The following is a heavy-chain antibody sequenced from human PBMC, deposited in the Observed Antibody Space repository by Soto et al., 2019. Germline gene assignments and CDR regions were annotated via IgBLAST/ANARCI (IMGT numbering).Heavy chain of an antibody. D-gene: IGHD6-13*01. CDR1: GDSISSRNW. Sequence: SETLSLTCAVSGDSISSRNWWTWVRQPPGKGLEWIGEIYHSGSTNYSPTLKSRVTISVDMSKNQFSLKLTSVTAADTAVYYCARGGNVAAAGTIYLDSWGQGTLVTVSS. CDR2: IYHSGST. J-gene: IGHJ4*02. CDR3: ARGGNVAAAGTIYLDS. V-gene: IGHV4-4*02.